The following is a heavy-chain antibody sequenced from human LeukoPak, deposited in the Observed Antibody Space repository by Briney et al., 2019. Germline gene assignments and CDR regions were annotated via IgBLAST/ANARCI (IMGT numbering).Heavy chain of an antibody. CDR3: ARGELYYYYYMDV. D-gene: IGHD1-26*01. CDR1: GYTFSSYA. V-gene: IGHV1-69*06. J-gene: IGHJ6*03. Sequence: SVRVSCKASGYTFSSYAISWVRQAPGQGLEWMGGIIPIFGTANYAQKFQGRVTITADKSTSTAYMELSSLRSEDTAVYYCARGELYYYYYMDVWGKGTTVTVSS. CDR2: IIPIFGTA.